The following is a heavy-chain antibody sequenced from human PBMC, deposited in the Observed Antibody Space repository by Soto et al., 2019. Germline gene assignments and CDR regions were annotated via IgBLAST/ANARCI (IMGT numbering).Heavy chain of an antibody. CDR3: ARQGLRYFDRPPAS. D-gene: IGHD3-9*01. J-gene: IGHJ4*02. CDR1: ECRCVGLG. V-gene: IGHV5-10-1*01. Sequence: RDSRRGVECRCVGLGGSRMSQKTGKGLEWMGRIDPSDSYTNYSPSFQGHVTIPADKSISTAYLQWSSLKASDTAMYYCARQGLRYFDRPPASWRQGTLVPVSS. CDR2: IDPSDSYT.